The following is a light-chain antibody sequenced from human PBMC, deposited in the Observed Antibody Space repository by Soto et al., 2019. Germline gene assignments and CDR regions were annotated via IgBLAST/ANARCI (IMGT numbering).Light chain of an antibody. CDR3: CSYASSSTLG. Sequence: QSVLTQPASVSGSPGQSITISCTGTSSDIGSYNLVSWYQQHPGKAPKLMIYEVSKRPSGVSNRFSGSKSGNTASLTISGLQAEDEADYYCCSYASSSTLGFGGGTKLTVL. V-gene: IGLV2-23*02. CDR2: EVS. J-gene: IGLJ2*01. CDR1: SSDIGSYNL.